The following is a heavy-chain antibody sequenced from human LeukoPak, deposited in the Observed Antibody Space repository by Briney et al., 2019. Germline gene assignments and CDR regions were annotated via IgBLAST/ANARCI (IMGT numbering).Heavy chain of an antibody. Sequence: GGSLRLSCAASGFTFDDYAMHWVRQAPGKGLEWVLGISWNSGSIGYADSVKGRFTISRDNAKNSLYLQMNSLRAEDTALYYCAKAEEGNFDYWGQGTLVTVSS. CDR1: GFTFDDYA. CDR3: AKAEEGNFDY. CDR2: ISWNSGSI. J-gene: IGHJ4*02. V-gene: IGHV3-9*01. D-gene: IGHD3-10*01.